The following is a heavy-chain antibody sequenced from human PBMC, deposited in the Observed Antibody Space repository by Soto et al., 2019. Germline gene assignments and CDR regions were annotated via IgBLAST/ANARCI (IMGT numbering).Heavy chain of an antibody. V-gene: IGHV4-34*01. J-gene: IGHJ6*02. CDR2: INHSGST. CDR3: ARGEVDTAIWSFGDSSSYPYYYGMDV. Sequence: PSETLSLTCAVYGGSFRGYYWSWIRQPPGKXLEWIGEINHSGSTNYDPSLKSRVTISVDTSKNQFSLKLSSVTAADTAVYYCARGEVDTAIWSFGDSSSYPYYYGMDVWGQGTTVTVSS. CDR1: GGSFRGYY. D-gene: IGHD5-18*01.